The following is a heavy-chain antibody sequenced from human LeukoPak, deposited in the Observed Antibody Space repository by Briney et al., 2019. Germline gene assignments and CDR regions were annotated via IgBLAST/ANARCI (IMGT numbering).Heavy chain of an antibody. CDR3: ATPGWELPEDAFDI. Sequence: ASVKVSCKASGYTFPSYFMHWVRQAPGQGLEWMGIINPTGGSTTYAQKFQGRVTMTEDTSTDTAYMELSSLRSEDTAVYYCATPGWELPEDAFDIWGQGTMVTVSS. J-gene: IGHJ3*02. CDR1: GYTFPSYF. CDR2: INPTGGST. D-gene: IGHD1-26*01. V-gene: IGHV1-46*01.